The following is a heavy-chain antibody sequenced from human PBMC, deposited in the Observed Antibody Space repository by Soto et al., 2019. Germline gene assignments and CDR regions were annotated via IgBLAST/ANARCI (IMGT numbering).Heavy chain of an antibody. CDR2: ISAHNGNT. D-gene: IGHD1-1*01. J-gene: IGHJ4*02. Sequence: QVHLVQSGAEGKKPGASVKVSCKGSGYGFTTYGITWVRQAPGQGLEWMAWISAHNGNTNCAQKLQGRVTVTRDTSTSTAYMELRSLRSDDTAVYYCARGRYGDYWGQGALVTVSS. CDR1: GYGFTTYG. CDR3: ARGRYGDY. V-gene: IGHV1-18*01.